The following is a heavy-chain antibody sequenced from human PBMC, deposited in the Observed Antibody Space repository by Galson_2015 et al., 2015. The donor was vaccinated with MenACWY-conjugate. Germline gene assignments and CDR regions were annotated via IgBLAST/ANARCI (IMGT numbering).Heavy chain of an antibody. CDR3: ASKQNLYVDTAMVN. Sequence: SLRLSCAASGFTFSSYAMSWVRQAPGKGLEWVSAISGSGGSTYYADSVKGRFTISRDNSKNTLYLQMNSLRAEDTAVYYCASKQNLYVDTAMVNWGQGTLVTVSS. J-gene: IGHJ1*01. V-gene: IGHV3-23*01. CDR2: ISGSGGST. CDR1: GFTFSSYA. D-gene: IGHD5-18*01.